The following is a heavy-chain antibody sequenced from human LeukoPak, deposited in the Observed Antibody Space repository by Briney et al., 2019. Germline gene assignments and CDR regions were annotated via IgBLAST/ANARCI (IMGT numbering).Heavy chain of an antibody. Sequence: GGSLRLSCAASGFTFSNAWMSWVRQAPGKGLEWVAVISYDTTNTYYADSVKGRFTISRDNSKSTLYLQMNSLRAEDTAVYYCTRGRLVAPTTMGRWGQGTLVTVSS. V-gene: IGHV3-30-3*01. D-gene: IGHD2-2*01. CDR2: ISYDTTNT. J-gene: IGHJ4*02. CDR1: GFTFSNAW. CDR3: TRGRLVAPTTMGR.